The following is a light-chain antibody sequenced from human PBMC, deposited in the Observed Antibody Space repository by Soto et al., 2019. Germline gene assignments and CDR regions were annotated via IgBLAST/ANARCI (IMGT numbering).Light chain of an antibody. J-gene: IGLJ1*01. Sequence: QSVLTRPASVSGSPGQSITISCTGTSSDVGGYNYVSWYQQHPGKAPKLMIYEVSNRPSGVSNRFSGSKSGNTASLTISGLQAEDEADYYCSSYTSSSTLYVFGTGTKVTVL. CDR1: SSDVGGYNY. CDR3: SSYTSSSTLYV. V-gene: IGLV2-14*01. CDR2: EVS.